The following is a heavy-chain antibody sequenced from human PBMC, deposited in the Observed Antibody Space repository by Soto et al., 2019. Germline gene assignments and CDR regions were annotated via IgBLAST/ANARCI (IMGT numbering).Heavy chain of an antibody. CDR1: GFTFSSHA. CDR2: ISASGGST. V-gene: IGHV3-23*01. D-gene: IGHD4-17*01. Sequence: PGGSLRLSCAASGFTFSSHAMSWVRQAPGKGLEWVSSISASGGSTFYADSVKGRFTISRDKSKNTLYLQMNSLRAEDTAVYYCAKVGAVTTDSYYFDYLGQGTLVT. CDR3: AKVGAVTTDSYYFDY. J-gene: IGHJ4*02.